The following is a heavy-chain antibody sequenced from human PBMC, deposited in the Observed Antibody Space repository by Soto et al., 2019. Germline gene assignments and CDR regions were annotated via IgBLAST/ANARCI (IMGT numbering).Heavy chain of an antibody. CDR3: ARGVSNSWLGLRDYYYGMDV. D-gene: IGHD6-13*01. CDR2: ISYDGSNK. Sequence: LRLSCAASGFTFSSYAMHWVHQAPGKGLEWVAVISYDGSNKYYADFVKGRFTISRDNSKNTLYLQMNSLRPEDTAVYYCARGVSNSWLGLRDYYYGMDVWGQGTTVTVSS. CDR1: GFTFSSYA. V-gene: IGHV3-30-3*01. J-gene: IGHJ6*02.